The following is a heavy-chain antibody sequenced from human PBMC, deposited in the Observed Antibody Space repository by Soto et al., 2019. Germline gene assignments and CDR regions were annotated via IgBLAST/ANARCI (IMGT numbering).Heavy chain of an antibody. CDR2: ISSSSSTI. CDR1: GFTFSTYS. Sequence: GGSLRLSCAASGFTFSTYSMNWVRQAPGKGLEWVSYISSSSSTIFYTDSVKGRFTVSRDNAKNSLYLQMNSLRAEDTAVYYCERPTYYYDSSGPPAYWGQGTLVTVSS. CDR3: ERPTYYYDSSGPPAY. D-gene: IGHD3-22*01. V-gene: IGHV3-48*01. J-gene: IGHJ4*02.